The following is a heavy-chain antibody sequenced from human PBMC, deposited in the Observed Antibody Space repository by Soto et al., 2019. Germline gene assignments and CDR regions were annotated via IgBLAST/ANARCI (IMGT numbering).Heavy chain of an antibody. Sequence: QVQLQQWGAGLLKPSETLSLTCAVYGGSFSGYYWSWIRQPPGKGLEWIGEINHSGSTNYNPSLTSRVTISVDTSKNQFSLKLSSVTAADTAVYYCARHGSGSYCFDYWGQGTLVTVSS. D-gene: IGHD3-10*01. CDR1: GGSFSGYY. CDR2: INHSGST. V-gene: IGHV4-34*01. J-gene: IGHJ4*02. CDR3: ARHGSGSYCFDY.